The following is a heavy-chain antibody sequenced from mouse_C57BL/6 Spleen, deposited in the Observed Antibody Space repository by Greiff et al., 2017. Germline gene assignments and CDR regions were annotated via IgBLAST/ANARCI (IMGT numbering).Heavy chain of an antibody. CDR3: ARPYYYGSSPYYAMDY. D-gene: IGHD1-1*01. Sequence: DVMLVESGGGLVKPGGSLKLSCAASGFTFSDYGMHWVRQAPEKGLEWVAYISSGSSTIYYADTVKGRFTISRDNAKNTLFLQMTSLRSEDTAMYYCARPYYYGSSPYYAMDYWGQGTSVTVSS. J-gene: IGHJ4*01. CDR2: ISSGSSTI. CDR1: GFTFSDYG. V-gene: IGHV5-17*01.